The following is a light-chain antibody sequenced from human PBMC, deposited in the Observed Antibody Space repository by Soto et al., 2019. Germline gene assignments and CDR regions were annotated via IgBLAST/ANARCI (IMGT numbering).Light chain of an antibody. J-gene: IGLJ3*02. CDR2: STN. V-gene: IGLV8-61*01. CDR3: ELYMGSGIWV. CDR1: SGSVSTNYY. Sequence: QTVVTQEPSFSVSPGGTVTLTCALSSGSVSTNYYPSWYQQTPGQPPRTLIYSTNTRSPGVPDRFSGSILGNAAALTITGAQADDESDYYCELYMGSGIWVFGGGTKVTVL.